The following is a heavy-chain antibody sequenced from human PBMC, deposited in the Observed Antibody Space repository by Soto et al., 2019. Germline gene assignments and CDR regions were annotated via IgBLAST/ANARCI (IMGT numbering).Heavy chain of an antibody. J-gene: IGHJ4*02. D-gene: IGHD6-13*01. CDR2: ISSSGSTI. CDR1: GFTFSDYY. CDR3: ARDPLYSSSPPNYFDY. Sequence: PGGSLRLSCAASGFTFSDYYMRWIRQAPGKGLEWVSYISSSGSTIYYADSVKGRFTISRDNAKNSLYLQMNSLRAEDTAVYYCARDPLYSSSPPNYFDYWGQGTLVTVSS. V-gene: IGHV3-11*01.